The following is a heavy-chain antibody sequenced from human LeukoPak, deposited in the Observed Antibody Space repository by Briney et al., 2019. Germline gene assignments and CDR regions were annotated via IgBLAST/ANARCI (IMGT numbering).Heavy chain of an antibody. CDR1: GLSLNNYA. D-gene: IGHD3-10*01. V-gene: IGHV3-23*01. CDR2: SSSSDDGK. Sequence: GGSLRLSCTASGLSLNNYAVSWVRQVPGKGLEWVSASSSSDDGKWYAESVRGRFTISRDTSKNTVYLQMNSLRAEDTAVYYCAKTYYSSRAHYYYYYYMDVWGKGTTVTISS. J-gene: IGHJ6*03. CDR3: AKTYYSSRAHYYYYYYMDV.